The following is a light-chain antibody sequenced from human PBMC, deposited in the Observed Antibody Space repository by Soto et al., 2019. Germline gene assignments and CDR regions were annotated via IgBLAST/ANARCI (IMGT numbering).Light chain of an antibody. Sequence: DIQITQSPSSLSASVGDRINITCRASQTISNFLNWYQQTSGNAPKLLISTASTLQSGVPSRFSGSGSGTDFTLTINSLQPEDFATYYCQQSYSTSITFGQGTRLEIK. CDR1: QTISNF. CDR3: QQSYSTSIT. J-gene: IGKJ5*01. V-gene: IGKV1-39*01. CDR2: TAS.